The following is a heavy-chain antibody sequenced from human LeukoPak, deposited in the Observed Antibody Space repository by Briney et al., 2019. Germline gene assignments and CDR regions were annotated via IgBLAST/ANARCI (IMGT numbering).Heavy chain of an antibody. CDR2: INHSGST. Sequence: SETLSLTCAVYGGSFNSYYWSWIRQSPGKGLERIGEINHSGSTNYNPSLEGRVTISVDTSKNQFSLKLSSVTAADTAVYYCARSTSGQTKGWFDPWGQGTLVTVSS. CDR1: GGSFNSYY. V-gene: IGHV4-34*01. CDR3: ARSTSGQTKGWFDP. J-gene: IGHJ5*02. D-gene: IGHD2-2*01.